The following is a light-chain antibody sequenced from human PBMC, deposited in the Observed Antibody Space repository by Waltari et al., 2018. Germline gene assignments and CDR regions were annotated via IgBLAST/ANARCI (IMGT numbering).Light chain of an antibody. CDR1: QSVSSN. Sequence: EIVMTQSPATLSVSPGERATLSCRASQSVSSNLAWFQQKHGQPPRRLIYGASTRATGSPARLSGSGSGTEVTLTISSLQSEDFAVYYCQQWNNWPPGFGQGTKVEIK. V-gene: IGKV3-15*01. CDR2: GAS. CDR3: QQWNNWPPG. J-gene: IGKJ1*01.